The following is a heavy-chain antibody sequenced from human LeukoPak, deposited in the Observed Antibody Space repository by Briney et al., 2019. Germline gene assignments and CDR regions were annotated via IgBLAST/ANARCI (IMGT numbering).Heavy chain of an antibody. CDR1: GGSFSGHY. J-gene: IGHJ6*03. V-gene: IGHV4-34*01. Sequence: SETLSLTCAVHGGSFSGHYWSWIRQPPGKGLEWIGEINHSGDTNYNPSLKSRVTMSVDTSRNQFSLRLSSVTAADTAVYYCARAFSDMDVWGKGTTVTVSS. D-gene: IGHD3-10*01. CDR3: ARAFSDMDV. CDR2: INHSGDT.